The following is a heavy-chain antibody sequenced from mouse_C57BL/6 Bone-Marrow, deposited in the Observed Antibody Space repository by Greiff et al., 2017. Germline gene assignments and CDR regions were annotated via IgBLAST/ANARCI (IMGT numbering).Heavy chain of an antibody. V-gene: IGHV1-74*01. CDR1: GYTFTSYW. CDR2: IHPSDSDT. D-gene: IGHD2-4*01. J-gene: IGHJ4*01. CDR3: AMDIYYDYGGTLELARDV. Sequence: QVQLQQPGAELVKPGASVKVSCKASGYTFTSYWMHWVKQRPGQGLEWIGRIHPSDSDTNYTQKFKGKATLTVDKYSSTAYMQLSSLTSEDSAVYYCAMDIYYDYGGTLELARDVWGTGTSVTVSS.